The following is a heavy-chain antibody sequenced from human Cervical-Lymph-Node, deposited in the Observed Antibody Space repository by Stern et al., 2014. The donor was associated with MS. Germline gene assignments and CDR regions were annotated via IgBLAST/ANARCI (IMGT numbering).Heavy chain of an antibody. CDR3: TRDPITGTWISLFEY. Sequence: EVQLVESGGGLVQPGRSLRLSCTASGFTFGDYAMSWFRQAPGKGLEWVAFIRSKAFGGTTEYAASVKGRFTISRDDSKSIAYLQMNSLKTEDTAVYYCTRDPITGTWISLFEYWGQGTLVTVSS. CDR2: IRSKAFGGTT. D-gene: IGHD1-7*01. V-gene: IGHV3-49*03. J-gene: IGHJ4*02. CDR1: GFTFGDYA.